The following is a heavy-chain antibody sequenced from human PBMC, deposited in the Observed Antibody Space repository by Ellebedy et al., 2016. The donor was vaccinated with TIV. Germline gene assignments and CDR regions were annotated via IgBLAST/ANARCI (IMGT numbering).Heavy chain of an antibody. CDR2: INPNNGAT. CDR1: GYTFTGYY. Sequence: AASVKVSCKASGYTFTGYYIHWVRQAPGQGLQWIGWINPNNGATNYAQTFQGRVTMTGDTSIRTAYMELSRLRSDDTAVYYCARGADSSGYYYKDTPFDIWGQGTMVTVSS. V-gene: IGHV1-2*02. D-gene: IGHD3-22*01. J-gene: IGHJ3*02. CDR3: ARGADSSGYYYKDTPFDI.